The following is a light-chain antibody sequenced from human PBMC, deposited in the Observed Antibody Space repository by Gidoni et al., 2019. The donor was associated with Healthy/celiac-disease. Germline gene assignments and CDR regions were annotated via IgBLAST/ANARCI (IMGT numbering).Light chain of an antibody. J-gene: IGKJ5*01. CDR1: PSVSSSY. CDR3: QQYGSSPPIT. CDR2: GAS. V-gene: IGKV3-20*01. Sequence: EIVLTQSPGTLSLSPGERDTLSCRASPSVSSSYLAWYQQNPGQAPRLLIYGASSRATGIPDRFSGSGSGTDFTLTISRLEPEDFAVYYCQQYGSSPPITFGQGTRLEIK.